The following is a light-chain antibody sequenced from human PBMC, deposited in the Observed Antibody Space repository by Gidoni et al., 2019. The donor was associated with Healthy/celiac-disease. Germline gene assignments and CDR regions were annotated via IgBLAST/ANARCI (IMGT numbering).Light chain of an antibody. CDR1: QSVSSSY. CDR3: QQYGSSPGT. V-gene: IGKV3-20*01. CDR2: GAS. J-gene: IGKJ1*01. Sequence: EIVLTPSPGTLSLSPGESATLSCRASQSVSSSYLAWYQQKPGQAPRLLLYGASSRATGIPDRFSGSGSGTDFTLTISRLEPEDFAVYYCQQYGSSPGTVGQGTKVEIK.